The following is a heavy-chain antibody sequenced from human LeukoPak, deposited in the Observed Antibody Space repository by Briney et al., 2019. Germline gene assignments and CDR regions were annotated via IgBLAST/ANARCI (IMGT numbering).Heavy chain of an antibody. CDR1: IASIRRSSYY. CDR2: FSNSGTT. V-gene: IGHV4-39*05. CDR3: VGESPNKDLAENYYYYYMDV. Sequence: SETPSLTCSFSIASIRRSSYYWGWIRQAPGKGLEGIRSFSNSGTTYYRSSLKSRVTISVDTSKNQFSLRMNSVTAADTGVYYCVGESPNKDLAENYYYYYMDVWGKGTTVAVSS. J-gene: IGHJ6*03. D-gene: IGHD3-10*01.